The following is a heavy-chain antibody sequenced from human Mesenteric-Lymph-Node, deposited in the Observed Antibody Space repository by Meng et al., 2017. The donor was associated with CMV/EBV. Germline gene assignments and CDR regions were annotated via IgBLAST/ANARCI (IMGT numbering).Heavy chain of an antibody. Sequence: GGSLRLSCAASGFTFRSYWMSWVRQAPGKGLEWVANIKQDEHEKYYVDSVKGRFTISRDNAKNSLYMQMNSLRAEDTAMYYCARERVGSYADYWGQGTLVTVSS. CDR3: ARERVGSYADY. J-gene: IGHJ4*02. CDR1: GFTFRSYW. CDR2: IKQDEHEK. V-gene: IGHV3-7*01. D-gene: IGHD3-16*01.